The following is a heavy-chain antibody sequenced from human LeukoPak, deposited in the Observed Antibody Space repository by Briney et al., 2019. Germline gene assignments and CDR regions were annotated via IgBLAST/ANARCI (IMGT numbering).Heavy chain of an antibody. CDR1: GYTFTSYG. CDR2: ISGYNGNT. CDR3: ARGRGVVVAAATQYWFDP. V-gene: IGHV1-18*01. D-gene: IGHD2-15*01. J-gene: IGHJ5*02. Sequence: ASVKVSSTSSGYTFTSYGISWVRQAPGQGLEWMGWISGYNGNTKYGQKFQGRVTMTTDTSTSTAYMELRSLTSDDTAVYYCARGRGVVVAAATQYWFDPWGQGTLVTVSS.